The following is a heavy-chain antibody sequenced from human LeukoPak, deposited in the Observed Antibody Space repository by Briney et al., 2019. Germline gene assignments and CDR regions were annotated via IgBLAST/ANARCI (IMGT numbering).Heavy chain of an antibody. V-gene: IGHV4-4*07. D-gene: IGHD4/OR15-4a*01. Sequence: SVTLSLTCTVSGGSISGYYWSWIRQPAGKGLEWIGRIYNSGSTIYNPSLKSRVTVSADTSKNQFSLKLSSVTAADTAVYYCARDLTTPPYNWFDPWGQGILVTVSS. CDR3: ARDLTTPPYNWFDP. CDR1: GGSISGYY. J-gene: IGHJ5*02. CDR2: IYNSGST.